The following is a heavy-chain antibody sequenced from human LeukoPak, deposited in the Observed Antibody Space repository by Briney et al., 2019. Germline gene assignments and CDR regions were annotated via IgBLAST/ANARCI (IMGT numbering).Heavy chain of an antibody. J-gene: IGHJ6*03. CDR1: GFTFSSYG. CDR3: ARVPYYYMDV. CDR2: ISGSGGST. Sequence: GGTLRLSCAASGFTFSSYGMSWVRQAPGKGLEWVSAISGSGGSTYYADSVKGRFTISRDNSKNTLYLQMSSLRAEDTAVYYCARVPYYYMDVWGKGTTVTVSS. V-gene: IGHV3-23*01.